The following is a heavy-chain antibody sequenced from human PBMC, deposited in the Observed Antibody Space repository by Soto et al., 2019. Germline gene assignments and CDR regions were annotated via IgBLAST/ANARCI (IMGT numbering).Heavy chain of an antibody. D-gene: IGHD3-3*01. CDR3: TKGGDSWSGYAQH. V-gene: IGHV3-23*01. CDR1: GFSFGNYV. CDR2: ISDSGGSS. Sequence: EVQLLQSGGGLVQPGGSLRLSCAASGFSFGNYVMNWVRQAPGKGLEWVSGISDSGGSSSSADSVKGRFTVSRDNSNNTLYLQMDSLTGDDTAVYYCTKGGDSWSGYAQHWGQGALVTVAS. J-gene: IGHJ1*01.